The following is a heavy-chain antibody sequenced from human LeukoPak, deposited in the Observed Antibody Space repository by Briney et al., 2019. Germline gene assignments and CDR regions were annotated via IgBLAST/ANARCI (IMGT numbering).Heavy chain of an antibody. CDR3: ARSGQLLERVLSPPSSFDI. CDR1: GGSFSGHY. Sequence: SETLSLTCAVYGGSFSGHYWSWIRQPPGKGLEWIGEINHSGSTNYNPSLKSRVTTSVDTPRNQFSLKLNSVTAADTAVYYCARSGQLLERVLSPPSSFDIWGQGTMVTVSS. CDR2: INHSGST. J-gene: IGHJ3*02. D-gene: IGHD3-3*01. V-gene: IGHV4-34*01.